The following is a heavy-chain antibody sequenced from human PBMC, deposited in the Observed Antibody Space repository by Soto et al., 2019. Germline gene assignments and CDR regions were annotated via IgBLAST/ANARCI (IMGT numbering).Heavy chain of an antibody. CDR1: GFTFSSYW. CDR2: INSDGSDT. J-gene: IGHJ4*02. Sequence: GGSLRLSCEASGFTFSSYWMHWVRQAPGKGLVWVSHINSDGSDTTYAASVKGRFTISRDNAKNTLYLQMNSLRAEDTAVYYCARSNYPFYFDYWGQGTPVTVSS. V-gene: IGHV3-74*01. CDR3: ARSNYPFYFDY. D-gene: IGHD4-4*01.